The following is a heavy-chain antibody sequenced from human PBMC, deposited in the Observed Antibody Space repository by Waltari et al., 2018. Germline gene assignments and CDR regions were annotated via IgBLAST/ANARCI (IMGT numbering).Heavy chain of an antibody. D-gene: IGHD2-21*01. CDR1: GASTRGHY. CDR2: ICNSATT. V-gene: IGHV4-59*11. Sequence: QVQLQESGPGLVEPSETLSLTCTVSGASTRGHYWSWIRQPPGKGLEWIGYICNSATTNYNPSLKSRVTISADMSKNQLALRLTSMTAADTAVYYCARGYGAYCGEDCSDPFDIWGRGTMVTVSS. CDR3: ARGYGAYCGEDCSDPFDI. J-gene: IGHJ3*02.